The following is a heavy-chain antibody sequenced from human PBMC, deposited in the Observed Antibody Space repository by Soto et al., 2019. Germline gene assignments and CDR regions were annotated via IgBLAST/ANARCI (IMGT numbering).Heavy chain of an antibody. CDR1: GGTFSSYA. J-gene: IGHJ3*02. CDR2: IIPIFGTA. Sequence: ASVKVSCKASGGTFSSYAISWVRQAPGQGLEWMGGIIPIFGTANYAQKFQGRVTITADESTSTAHMELSSLRSEDTAVYYCARGWELRLDAFDIWGQGTMVTVSS. CDR3: ARGWELRLDAFDI. V-gene: IGHV1-69*13. D-gene: IGHD1-26*01.